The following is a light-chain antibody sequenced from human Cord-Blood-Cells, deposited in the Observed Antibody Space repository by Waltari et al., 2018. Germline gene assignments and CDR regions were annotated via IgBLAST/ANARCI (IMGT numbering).Light chain of an antibody. Sequence: QSALTQPRSVSGSPGQSVTIPCTGTSRAVGGYHYISWYQQPPGKAPKLMIYDVSKRPSGVPDRFSGSKSGNTASLTISGLQAEDEADYYCCSYAGSYTYVFGTGTKVTVL. V-gene: IGLV2-11*01. J-gene: IGLJ1*01. CDR2: DVS. CDR1: SRAVGGYHY. CDR3: CSYAGSYTYV.